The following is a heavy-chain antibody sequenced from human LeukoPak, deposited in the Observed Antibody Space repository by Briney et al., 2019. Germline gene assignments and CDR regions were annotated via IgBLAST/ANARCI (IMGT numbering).Heavy chain of an antibody. V-gene: IGHV3-33*01. D-gene: IGHD3-22*01. J-gene: IGHJ6*02. CDR2: IWYDGSNK. Sequence: PGGSLRLSCAASGFTFSSYGMHWVRQAPGKGLEGVAVIWYDGSNKYYADSVKGRFTISRDNSKNTLYLQMNSLRAEDTDVYYCARDTYYDSSGYYYFGYYYGMDVWGQGTTVTVSS. CDR1: GFTFSSYG. CDR3: ARDTYYDSSGYYYFGYYYGMDV.